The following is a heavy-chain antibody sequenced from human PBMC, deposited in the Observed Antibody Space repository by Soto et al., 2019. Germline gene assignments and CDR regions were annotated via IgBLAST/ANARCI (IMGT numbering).Heavy chain of an antibody. CDR1: GYTFTSLD. CDR3: ARGGNAGVDY. D-gene: IGHD7-27*01. J-gene: IGHJ4*02. CDR2: MSPNSGNT. Sequence: QVQLVQSGAEVKKPGASVKVSCTASGYTFTSLDINWVREASGQGLEWMGWMSPNSGNTGYAQKFQDRVTMTRDTSTNTAYMELSSLRSEDTAIYYCARGGNAGVDYWGQGTLVTVSS. V-gene: IGHV1-8*01.